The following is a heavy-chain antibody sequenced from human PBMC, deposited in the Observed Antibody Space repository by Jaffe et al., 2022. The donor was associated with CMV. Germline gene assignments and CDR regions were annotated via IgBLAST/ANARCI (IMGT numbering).Heavy chain of an antibody. CDR1: GYSFTSYW. J-gene: IGHJ3*02. Sequence: EVQLVQSGAEVKKPGESLKISCKGSGYSFTSYWIGWVRQMPGKGLEWMGIIYPGDSDTRYSPSFQGQVTISADKSISTAYLQWSSLKASDTAMYYCARGFYCGGDCYQPFPARYQPHAFDIWGQGTMVTVSS. CDR3: ARGFYCGGDCYQPFPARYQPHAFDI. D-gene: IGHD2-21*02. CDR2: IYPGDSDT. V-gene: IGHV5-51*01.